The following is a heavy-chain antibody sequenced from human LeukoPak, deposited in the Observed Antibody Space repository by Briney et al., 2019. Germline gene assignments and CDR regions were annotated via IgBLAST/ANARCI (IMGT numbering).Heavy chain of an antibody. J-gene: IGHJ5*02. D-gene: IGHD2-15*01. Sequence: SVKVSXKASGGTFSSYAISWVRQAPGQGLEWMGGIIPIFGTANYAQKLQGRVTVTTDESTSTAYMELSSLRSEDTAVYYCARAATELTDNNWFDPWGQGTLVTVSS. CDR2: IIPIFGTA. V-gene: IGHV1-69*05. CDR1: GGTFSSYA. CDR3: ARAATELTDNNWFDP.